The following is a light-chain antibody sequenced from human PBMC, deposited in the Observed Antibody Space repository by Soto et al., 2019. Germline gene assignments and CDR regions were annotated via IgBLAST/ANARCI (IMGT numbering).Light chain of an antibody. CDR1: SSNIGSNY. CDR2: SNN. CDR3: AAWDDSLSGWV. Sequence: QSVPTQPPSASGTPGQRVTISCSGSSSNIGSNYVYWYQQLPGTAPKLLIYSNNQRPSGVPDRFSGSKSGTSASLDISGLRSDDEADYYCAAWDDSLSGWVFGGGTKLTVL. V-gene: IGLV1-47*02. J-gene: IGLJ3*02.